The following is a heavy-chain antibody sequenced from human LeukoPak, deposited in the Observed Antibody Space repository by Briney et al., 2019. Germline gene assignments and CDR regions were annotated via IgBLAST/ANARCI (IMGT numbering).Heavy chain of an antibody. J-gene: IGHJ6*03. D-gene: IGHD2-2*01. Sequence: ASVKVSCKASGYIFTSYAMNWVRQAPGQGLEWMGWINTNTGNPTYAQGFTGRFVFSLDTSVNTAYLQISSLKVDDTAVYYCARVRGSSCSSASCYSNPYYYYYYYMDVWGKGTTVTVSS. CDR3: ARVRGSSCSSASCYSNPYYYYYYYMDV. V-gene: IGHV7-4-1*02. CDR1: GYIFTSYA. CDR2: INTNTGNP.